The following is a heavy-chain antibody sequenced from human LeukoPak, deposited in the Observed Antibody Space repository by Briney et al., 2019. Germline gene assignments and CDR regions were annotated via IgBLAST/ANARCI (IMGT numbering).Heavy chain of an antibody. V-gene: IGHV4-59*01. CDR1: GGSISSYY. J-gene: IGHJ4*02. CDR2: RYYSGST. Sequence: SETLSLTCSVSGGSISSYYWTWIRQPPGKGLEWIGYRYYSGSTTYNPSLKSRVTISVDTSKNQFSLKLNSVTAADTAVYYCARGDGWYFYWGQGTLVTVSS. CDR3: ARGDGWYFY. D-gene: IGHD6-19*01.